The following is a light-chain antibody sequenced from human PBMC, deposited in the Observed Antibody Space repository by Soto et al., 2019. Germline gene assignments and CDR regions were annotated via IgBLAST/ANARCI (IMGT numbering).Light chain of an antibody. CDR3: QQYASYPWT. CDR1: QSLSGW. V-gene: IGKV1-5*01. J-gene: IGKJ1*01. Sequence: QRTKSPATLSAYIGARVTITYRASQSLSGWLAWYQQTPGKAPKLLISDAFRLESGVPSRFRGSGSGTEFCLTVTSLQSGDFATFYCQQYASYPWTFGQGTKVEIK. CDR2: DAF.